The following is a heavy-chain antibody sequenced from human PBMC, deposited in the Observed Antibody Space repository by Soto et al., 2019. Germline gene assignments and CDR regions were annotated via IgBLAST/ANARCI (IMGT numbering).Heavy chain of an antibody. D-gene: IGHD4-17*01. CDR1: GYTLLSYS. CDR2: IDSYTGNT. Sequence: QAQLVQSGSEVKRSGASVKVSCKASGYTLLSYSITWVRQAPGQGLEWIGWIDSYTGNTNYEQKFQGRVTMTTDSPTSTAYMELRGLRSDDSAIYYCARDYAVADNQGMDVWGQGTTVIVS. J-gene: IGHJ6*02. CDR3: ARDYAVADNQGMDV. V-gene: IGHV1-18*04.